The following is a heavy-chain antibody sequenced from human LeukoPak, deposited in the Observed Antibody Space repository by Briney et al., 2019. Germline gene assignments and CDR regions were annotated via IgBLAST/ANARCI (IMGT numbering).Heavy chain of an antibody. V-gene: IGHV4-39*01. CDR2: MYYSGST. CDR1: RGSISSSSYY. Sequence: PSETLSLTCTVPRGSISSSSYYWGWIRQPPGKGLEWIGTMYYSGSTYYNPSLKSRVTVSVDTSKNQFSLKVSSVTAADTAVYYCARLPSSGWLRYYFDYWGQGPLVTVSS. J-gene: IGHJ4*02. D-gene: IGHD6-19*01. CDR3: ARLPSSGWLRYYFDY.